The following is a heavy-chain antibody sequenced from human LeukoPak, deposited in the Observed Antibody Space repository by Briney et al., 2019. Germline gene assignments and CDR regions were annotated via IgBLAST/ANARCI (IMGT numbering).Heavy chain of an antibody. CDR1: GYSFTSYW. CDR2: IYPGDSDT. V-gene: IGHV5-51*01. CDR3: ARTKINNWNDPDAFDI. D-gene: IGHD1-20*01. Sequence: GESLKISCKGSGYSFTSYWIGWVRQMPGKGLEWMGIIYPGDSDTRYSPSFQGQVTISADKSISTAYLQWSSLKASDTAMYYCARTKINNWNDPDAFDIWAKGQWSPSLQ. J-gene: IGHJ3*02.